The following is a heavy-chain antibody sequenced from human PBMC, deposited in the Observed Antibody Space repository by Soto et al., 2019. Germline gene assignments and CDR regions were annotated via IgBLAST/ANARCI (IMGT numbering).Heavy chain of an antibody. D-gene: IGHD3-22*01. CDR3: ARGPPPDYYDSSGYQNWFDP. J-gene: IGHJ5*02. CDR1: GGSISSSSYY. Sequence: PSETLSLTCTVSGGSISSSSYYWGWIRQPPGKGLEWIGSIYYRGSTYYNPSLKSRVTRSVDTSKNQFSLKLSSVTAADTAVYYCARGPPPDYYDSSGYQNWFDPWGQGTLVTVSS. V-gene: IGHV4-39*01. CDR2: IYYRGST.